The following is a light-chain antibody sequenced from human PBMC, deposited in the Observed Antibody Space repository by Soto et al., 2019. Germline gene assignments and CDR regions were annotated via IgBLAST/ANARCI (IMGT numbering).Light chain of an antibody. CDR2: DAS. V-gene: IGKV3-11*01. CDR3: QQRSNWPPSWT. Sequence: EIVLTQSPATLSLSPGERTTLSCRASQSVSSYLAWYQQKPGQAPRLLIYDASNRATGIPARFSGSGSGTDVTLTISRLEPEDFAVYYCQQRSNWPPSWTFGQGTKVVIK. J-gene: IGKJ1*01. CDR1: QSVSSY.